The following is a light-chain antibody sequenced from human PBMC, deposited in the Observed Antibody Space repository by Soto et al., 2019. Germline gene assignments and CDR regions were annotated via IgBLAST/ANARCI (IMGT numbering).Light chain of an antibody. CDR1: RSDIGAYNF. Sequence: QSALTQPASVSGSPGQSITISCTGNRSDIGAYNFVSWYQQNPGKAPKLMLYDVNIRPSGVSNRFSGSKSGNTASLTISGLQAEDEADYYRTSWTTSTTMIFGGGTKLTVL. J-gene: IGLJ2*01. CDR2: DVN. V-gene: IGLV2-14*03. CDR3: TSWTTSTTMI.